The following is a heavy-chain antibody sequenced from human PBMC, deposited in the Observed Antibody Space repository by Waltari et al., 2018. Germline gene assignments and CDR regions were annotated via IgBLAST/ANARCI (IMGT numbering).Heavy chain of an antibody. V-gene: IGHV4-4*02. CDR3: ARDRGRGLYLDT. CDR2: VLGSGRT. D-gene: IGHD2-15*01. J-gene: IGHJ4*02. Sequence: QLQLQESGPGLVKPSGTLSLICAVSGDSMNYWWSWVRQPPVKGLEWIGQVLGSGRTNYNPSVASRVTISLDTSTHQFALKMTSATAADTALYYCARDRGRGLYLDTWGQGILVTVSP. CDR1: GDSMNYW.